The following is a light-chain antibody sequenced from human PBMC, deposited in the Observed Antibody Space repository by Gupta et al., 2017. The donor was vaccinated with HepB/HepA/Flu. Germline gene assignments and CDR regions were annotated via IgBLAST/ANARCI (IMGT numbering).Light chain of an antibody. Sequence: QAVVTQEPSLTVSPGGTVTITCDSSTGPVTSGHYPYWFQQKPGPDRRTLIYDVNNSAASTPALSSASASGGKAALTLAGAQAEDEDYYYCLLSYNAVFVFGTGTTITVL. J-gene: IGLJ1*01. V-gene: IGLV7-46*01. CDR2: DVN. CDR3: LLSYNAVFV. CDR1: TGPVTSGHY.